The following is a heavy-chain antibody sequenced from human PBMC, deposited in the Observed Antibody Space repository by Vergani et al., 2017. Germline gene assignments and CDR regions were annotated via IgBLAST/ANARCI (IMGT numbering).Heavy chain of an antibody. V-gene: IGHV1-46*01. CDR3: ARAYIVVVPAAYYYYGMDV. CDR1: GYTFTSYY. D-gene: IGHD2-2*01. J-gene: IGHJ6*02. Sequence: QVQLVQSGAEVKKPGASVKVSCKASGYTFTSYYMHWVRQAPGQGLEWMGIINPSGCSTSYAQKFQGRVTMTRDTSTSTVYMELSSLRSEDTAVYYCARAYIVVVPAAYYYYGMDVWGQGTTVTVSS. CDR2: INPSGCST.